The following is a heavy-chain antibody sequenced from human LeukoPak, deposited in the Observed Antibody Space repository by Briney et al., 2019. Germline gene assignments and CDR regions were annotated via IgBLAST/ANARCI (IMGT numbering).Heavy chain of an antibody. CDR3: ASRLYCSNTRCRNFPFAY. V-gene: IGHV1-69*13. J-gene: IGHJ4*02. CDR1: GGTFSSYA. Sequence: ASVKISCKASGGTFSSYAINWVRQAPGQGLEWMGGIIPIFGTANYAQKFQDRVTITADESTSTAYMELSSLRSEDTAIYYCASRLYCSNTRCRNFPFAYWGQGTLVTVSS. D-gene: IGHD2-2*01. CDR2: IIPIFGTA.